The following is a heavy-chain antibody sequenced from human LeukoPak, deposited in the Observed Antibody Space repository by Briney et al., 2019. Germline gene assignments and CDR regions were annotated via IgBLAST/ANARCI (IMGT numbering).Heavy chain of an antibody. CDR3: ATDNRDGYNFDDY. Sequence: SVKVSCKASGGTFSSYAISWVRQVPGQGLEWMGGIIPIFGTANYAQKFQGRVTITADESTSTAYMELSSLRSEDTAVYYCATDNRDGYNFDDYWGQGTLVTVSS. CDR1: GGTFSSYA. CDR2: IIPIFGTA. D-gene: IGHD5-24*01. J-gene: IGHJ4*02. V-gene: IGHV1-69*13.